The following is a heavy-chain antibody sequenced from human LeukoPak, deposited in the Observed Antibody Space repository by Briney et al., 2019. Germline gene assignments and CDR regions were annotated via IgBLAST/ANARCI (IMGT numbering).Heavy chain of an antibody. J-gene: IGHJ5*02. CDR3: ARDAGCSGGSCYPNWFDP. CDR2: IYTSGST. V-gene: IGHV4-4*07. D-gene: IGHD2-15*01. Sequence: SETLSLTCTVSGGSISSYYWSWIRQPAGKGLEWIGRIYTSGSTNYNPSLKSRVTMSVDTSKNQFSLKLSSVTAADTAVYYCARDAGCSGGSCYPNWFDPWGQGTLVTVPS. CDR1: GGSISSYY.